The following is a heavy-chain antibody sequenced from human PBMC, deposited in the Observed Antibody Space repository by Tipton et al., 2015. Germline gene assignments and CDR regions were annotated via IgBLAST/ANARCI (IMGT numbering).Heavy chain of an antibody. D-gene: IGHD1-1*01. V-gene: IGHV4-59*01. CDR1: GTSLSGFY. Sequence: LSLSCTVSGTSLSGFYWTWIRQPPGKGLEWIGYIRYSGGTNYKPSLRGRVSISLDMSKNQFSLKLRSVTAADTAMYFCARENAYYYGMDVWGQGTTVTVSS. CDR3: ARENAYYYGMDV. J-gene: IGHJ6*02. CDR2: IRYSGGT.